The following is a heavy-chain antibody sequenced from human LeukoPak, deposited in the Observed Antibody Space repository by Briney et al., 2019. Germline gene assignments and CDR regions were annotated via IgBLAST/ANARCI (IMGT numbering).Heavy chain of an antibody. V-gene: IGHV3-21*01. CDR1: GFTFSSYS. Sequence: GGSLRLPCAASGFTFSSYSMNWVRQAPGKGLEWFSSIRSSSSYIYYADLVKGRFTISRDNAKNSLYLQMNRLRAEDTAVYYCAGDYLSVVDCGGDCTTDAFDIWGQGTMVTVSS. CDR2: IRSSSSYI. CDR3: AGDYLSVVDCGGDCTTDAFDI. J-gene: IGHJ3*02. D-gene: IGHD2-21*02.